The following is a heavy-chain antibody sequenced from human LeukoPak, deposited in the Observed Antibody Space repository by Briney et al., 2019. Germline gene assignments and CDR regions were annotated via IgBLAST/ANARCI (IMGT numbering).Heavy chain of an antibody. CDR1: GFTFSSYA. Sequence: GGSLRLSCAASGFTFSSYAMSWVRQAPGKGLEWVSAISGSGGSTYDADSVKGRFTISRDNSKNTLYLQMNSLRAEDTAVYYCAKDKGYSGYDPNLFDYWGQGTLVTVSS. J-gene: IGHJ4*02. CDR2: ISGSGGST. D-gene: IGHD5-12*01. CDR3: AKDKGYSGYDPNLFDY. V-gene: IGHV3-23*01.